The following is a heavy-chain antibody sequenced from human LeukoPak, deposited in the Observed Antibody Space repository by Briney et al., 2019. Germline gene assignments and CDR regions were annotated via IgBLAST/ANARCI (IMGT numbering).Heavy chain of an antibody. V-gene: IGHV4-30-4*01. J-gene: IGHJ6*02. CDR2: IYYSGST. CDR1: GGSISSGDYY. D-gene: IGHD2-21*02. Sequence: PSQTLSLTRTVSGGSISSGDYYWSWIRQPPGKGLEWIGYIYYSGSTYYNPSLKSRVTISLDTSKNQFSLKLSSVTAADTAVYYCAREGNFPVTDGLDVWAKGPRSPSP. CDR3: AREGNFPVTDGLDV.